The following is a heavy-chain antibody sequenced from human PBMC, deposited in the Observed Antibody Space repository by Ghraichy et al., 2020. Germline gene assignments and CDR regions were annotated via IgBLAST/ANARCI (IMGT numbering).Heavy chain of an antibody. Sequence: GSLRLSCSVSGDSVSSGDHYWAWVRQSPGKGLEWIGYIYYTGGPNYNPSLKGRATISVDTSKDQFSLDLISVTAADTAVYYCARSTLLCSGDCYPNYFDSWGQGSLVTVSS. CDR1: GDSVSSGDHY. V-gene: IGHV4-61*08. D-gene: IGHD2-21*02. J-gene: IGHJ4*02. CDR2: IYYTGGP. CDR3: ARSTLLCSGDCYPNYFDS.